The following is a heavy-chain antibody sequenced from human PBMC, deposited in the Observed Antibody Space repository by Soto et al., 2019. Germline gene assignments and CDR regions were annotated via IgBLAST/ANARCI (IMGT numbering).Heavy chain of an antibody. CDR1: GGTFSSYT. CDR3: AREILARGYSYGLENWFDP. D-gene: IGHD5-18*01. CDR2: IIPILGIA. J-gene: IGHJ5*02. Sequence: QVQLVQSGAEVKKPGSSVKVSCKASGGTFSSYTISWVRQAPGQGLEWMGRIIPILGIANYAQKFQGRVPITADKXXSXSXXELGSLRAEDTAVYYCAREILARGYSYGLENWFDPWGQGTLVTVSS. V-gene: IGHV1-69*08.